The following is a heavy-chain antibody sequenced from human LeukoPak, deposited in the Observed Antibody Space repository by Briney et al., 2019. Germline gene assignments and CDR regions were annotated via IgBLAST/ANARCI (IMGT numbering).Heavy chain of an antibody. CDR2: INPNSGGT. CDR1: GYTFTGYY. J-gene: IGHJ4*02. Sequence: GASVKVSCKASGYTFTGYYMHWVRQAPGQGLEWMGWINPNSGGTNYAQKFQSRVTMTRDTSISTAYMELSRLGSDDTAVYYCARGVRTYSSSWYPFDYWGQGTLVTVSS. CDR3: ARGVRTYSSSWYPFDY. V-gene: IGHV1-2*02. D-gene: IGHD6-13*01.